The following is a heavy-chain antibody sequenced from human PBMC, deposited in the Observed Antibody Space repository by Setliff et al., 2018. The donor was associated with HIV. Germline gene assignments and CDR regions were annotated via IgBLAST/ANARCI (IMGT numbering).Heavy chain of an antibody. J-gene: IGHJ6*03. CDR3: ASLDGSESPYMDV. CDR1: GGSISTSRYY. D-gene: IGHD3-10*01. Sequence: SETLSLTCTVSGGSISTSRYYWGWTRQPPGKGLEWIGSINYRGNTYYNPSLKSRAAISVDTSKNQISLKLSSATAADTAVYYCASLDGSESPYMDVWGKGTTVTVSS. CDR2: INYRGNT. V-gene: IGHV4-39*01.